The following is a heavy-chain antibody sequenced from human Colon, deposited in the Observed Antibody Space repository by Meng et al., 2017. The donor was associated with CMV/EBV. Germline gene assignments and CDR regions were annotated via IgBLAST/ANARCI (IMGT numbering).Heavy chain of an antibody. D-gene: IGHD2-2*01. Sequence: QITLKELGPTLVKPHPTLTLTCTFSGFSLNTYEVGVGWFRQPPGKAPEWLALIYWDDDKRYRSSLGNRLTLTHDASKNQVVLTMTDMDPVDTATYYCAHKSLPAAFFDYWSQGTLVTVSS. CDR3: AHKSLPAAFFDY. CDR2: IYWDDDK. V-gene: IGHV2-5*02. J-gene: IGHJ4*02. CDR1: GFSLNTYEVG.